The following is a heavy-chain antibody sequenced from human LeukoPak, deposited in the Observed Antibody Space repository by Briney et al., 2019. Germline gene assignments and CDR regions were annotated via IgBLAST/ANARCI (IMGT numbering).Heavy chain of an antibody. V-gene: IGHV4-39*07. CDR3: VRGRSWYGGVWFDP. Sequence: SETLSLTCTVSGGSISSSSYYWGWIRQPPGKGLEWIGSIYYSGSTNYNPSLKSRVTISVDTSKNQFSLKLSSVTAADTAVYYCVRGRSWYGGVWFDPWGQGTLVTVSS. D-gene: IGHD6-13*01. CDR1: GGSISSSSYY. CDR2: IYYSGST. J-gene: IGHJ5*02.